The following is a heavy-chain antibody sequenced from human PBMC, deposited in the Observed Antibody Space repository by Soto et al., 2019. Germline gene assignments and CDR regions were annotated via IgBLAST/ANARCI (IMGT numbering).Heavy chain of an antibody. J-gene: IGHJ4*02. CDR1: GGSISSYY. CDR2: IYYSGST. V-gene: IGHV4-59*01. CDR3: ARGPWFGELFYFDY. Sequence: PSETLSLTCTVSGGSISSYYWSWIRQPPGKGLEWIGYIYYSGSTNYNPSLKSRVTISVDTSKNQFSLKLSSVTAADTAVYYCARGPWFGELFYFDYWGQGTLVTVPQ. D-gene: IGHD3-10*01.